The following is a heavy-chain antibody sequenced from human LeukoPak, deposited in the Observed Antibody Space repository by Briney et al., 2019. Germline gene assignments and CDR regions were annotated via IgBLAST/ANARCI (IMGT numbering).Heavy chain of an antibody. CDR3: ARCYVSSGYYSVGVRCYFDY. Sequence: PSETLSLTCTVSGGSISSYYWSWIRQPAGKGLEWIGRIYTSGSTNYNPSLKSRVTISVDKSKNQFSLKLSSVTAADTAVYYCARCYVSSGYYSVGVRCYFDYWGQGTLVTVSS. J-gene: IGHJ4*02. CDR1: GGSISSYY. CDR2: IYTSGST. D-gene: IGHD3-22*01. V-gene: IGHV4-4*07.